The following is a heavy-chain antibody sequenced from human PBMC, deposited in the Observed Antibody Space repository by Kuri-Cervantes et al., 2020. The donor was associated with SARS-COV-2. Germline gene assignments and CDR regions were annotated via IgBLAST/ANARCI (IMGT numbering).Heavy chain of an antibody. CDR3: ARVTRYSSSSASDDYYYYMDV. Sequence: ASVKVSCKASGYTFTSYDINWVRQATGQGLEWMGWMNPNSGNTGYAQKFQGRVTMTRDTSISTAYMELSRLRSDDTAVYYCARVTRYSSSSASDDYYYYMDVWGKGTTVTVSS. CDR1: GYTFTSYD. V-gene: IGHV1-8*02. D-gene: IGHD6-6*01. J-gene: IGHJ6*03. CDR2: MNPNSGNT.